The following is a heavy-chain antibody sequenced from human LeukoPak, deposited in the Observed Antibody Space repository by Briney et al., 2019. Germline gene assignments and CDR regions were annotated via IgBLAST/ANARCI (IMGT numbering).Heavy chain of an antibody. CDR2: ISSSSSYI. V-gene: IGHV3-21*01. J-gene: IGHJ6*03. Sequence: GGSLRLSCAASGFTFSSYAMSWVRQAPGKGLEWVSSISSSSSYIYYADSVKGRFTISRDNAKNSLYLQMNSLRAEDTAVYYCARDQRDDIVVVPAAYGAYYMDVWGKGTTVTVSS. CDR1: GFTFSSYA. CDR3: ARDQRDDIVVVPAAYGAYYMDV. D-gene: IGHD2-2*01.